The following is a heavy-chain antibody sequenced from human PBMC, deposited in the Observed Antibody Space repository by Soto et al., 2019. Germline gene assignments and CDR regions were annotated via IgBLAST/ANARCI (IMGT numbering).Heavy chain of an antibody. CDR2: IRSKANSYAT. Sequence: GCSLRLSCAASGVTFRGSAMHWVRQASGKGLEWVGRIRSKANSYATAYAASVKGRFTISRDDSKNTAYLQMNSLKTEDTAVYYCTSTIFGSLTDAFDIWGQGTMVTVSS. CDR3: TSTIFGSLTDAFDI. V-gene: IGHV3-73*01. D-gene: IGHD3-3*01. CDR1: GVTFRGSA. J-gene: IGHJ3*02.